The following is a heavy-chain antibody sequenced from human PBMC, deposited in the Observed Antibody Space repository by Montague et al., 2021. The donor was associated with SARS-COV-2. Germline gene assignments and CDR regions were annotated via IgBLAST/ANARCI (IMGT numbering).Heavy chain of an antibody. D-gene: IGHD6-13*01. CDR1: DVPTSAHF. V-gene: IGHV4-59*11. CDR3: AREQQLAPRGFGVDA. CDR2: ISYSGST. Sequence: SETLSLTCTVSDVPTSAHFWSWIRQSPGKGLEWIGFISYSGSTNYSPSLTSRVTITLGSSRKHLSLELRSVTAADTAVYYCAREQQLAPRGFGVDAWGQGTTVIVTS. J-gene: IGHJ6*02.